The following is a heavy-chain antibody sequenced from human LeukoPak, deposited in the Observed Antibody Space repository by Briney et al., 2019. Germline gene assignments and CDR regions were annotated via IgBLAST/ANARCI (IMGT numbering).Heavy chain of an antibody. J-gene: IGHJ4*02. Sequence: SETLSLTCTVSGGSISSYYWSWIRQPPGKGLEWIGYIYYSGSTNYNPSLKSRVTISVDTSKNQFSLKLSSVTAADTAVYYCARTPYHYDSSGYYFFDYWGQGTLVTVSS. CDR2: IYYSGST. CDR1: GGSISSYY. CDR3: ARTPYHYDSSGYYFFDY. V-gene: IGHV4-59*08. D-gene: IGHD3-22*01.